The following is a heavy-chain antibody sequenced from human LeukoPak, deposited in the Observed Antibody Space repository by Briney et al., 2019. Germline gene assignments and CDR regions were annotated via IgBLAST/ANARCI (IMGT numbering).Heavy chain of an antibody. D-gene: IGHD7-27*01. Sequence: ASVKVSCKASGYTFTSYAVHWVRQAPGQRLEWMGWINAGNGNTKYSQKFQGRVTITRDTSASTAYMELSSLRSEDTAVYYCARVSLGGYYYYGMDVWGQGTTVTVSS. J-gene: IGHJ6*02. CDR2: INAGNGNT. CDR3: ARVSLGGYYYYGMDV. V-gene: IGHV1-3*01. CDR1: GYTFTSYA.